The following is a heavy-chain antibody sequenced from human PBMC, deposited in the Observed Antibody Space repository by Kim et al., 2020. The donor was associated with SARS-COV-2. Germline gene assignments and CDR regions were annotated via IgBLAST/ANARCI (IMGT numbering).Heavy chain of an antibody. CDR2: ISYDGSNK. CDR3: AKDSGRAAAGRTGMDV. V-gene: IGHV3-30*18. CDR1: GFTFSSYG. J-gene: IGHJ6*01. D-gene: IGHD6-13*01. Sequence: GGSLRLSCAASGFTFSSYGMHWVRQAPGKGLEWVAVISYDGSNKYYADSVKGRFTISRDNSKNTLYLQMNSLRAEDTAVYYCAKDSGRAAAGRTGMDVWG.